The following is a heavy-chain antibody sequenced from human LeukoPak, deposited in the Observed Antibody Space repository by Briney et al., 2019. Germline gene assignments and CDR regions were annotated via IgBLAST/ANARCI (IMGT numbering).Heavy chain of an antibody. V-gene: IGHV3-49*04. CDR3: TREVDGMSAY. J-gene: IGHJ4*02. Sequence: PGGSLRLSCTASGFNFGNYAMSWVRQAPGKGPGWLGFIRSKASGGAIEYDPSVDGRFTISRDDSKSIAYLQMTSLKTEDTATYFCTREVDGMSAYWGQGTLVTVSS. CDR1: GFNFGNYA. CDR2: IRSKASGGAI. D-gene: IGHD1-14*01.